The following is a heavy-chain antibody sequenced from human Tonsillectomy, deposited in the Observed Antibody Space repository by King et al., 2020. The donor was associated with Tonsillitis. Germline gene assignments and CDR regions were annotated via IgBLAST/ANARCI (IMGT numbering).Heavy chain of an antibody. Sequence: VQLVESGGGLVQPGGSLRLSCAASGFTFSSYAMSWVRQAPGKGLEWVSALTIGGGATPYPDSVRGRFTISRDNSKNTLHLQMNSLRAEDTAVYYCAKEALGYFDLWGRGTPVTVSS. CDR2: LTIGGGAT. V-gene: IGHV3-23*04. CDR3: AKEALGYFDL. CDR1: GFTFSSYA. J-gene: IGHJ2*01.